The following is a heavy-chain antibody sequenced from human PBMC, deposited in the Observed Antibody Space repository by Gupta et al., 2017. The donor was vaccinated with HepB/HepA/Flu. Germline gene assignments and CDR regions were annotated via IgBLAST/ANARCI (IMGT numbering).Heavy chain of an antibody. CDR3: ARFIYGSGRYFDY. V-gene: IGHV5-51*01. J-gene: IGHJ4*02. CDR2: IYPGDSDT. CDR1: GYSFTGFW. Sequence: EVQLVQSGAEVKKPGESLKISCKGSGYSFTGFWIGWVRQMPGKGLEWMGIIYPGDSDTRYSPSFQGQVTMSADTSINTAYLQWSSLEASDTAVYYCARFIYGSGRYFDYWGQGTLVTVSS. D-gene: IGHD3-10*01.